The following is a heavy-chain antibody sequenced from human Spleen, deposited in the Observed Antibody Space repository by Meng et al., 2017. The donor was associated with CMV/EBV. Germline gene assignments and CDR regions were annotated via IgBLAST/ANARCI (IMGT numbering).Heavy chain of an antibody. CDR1: GFTFSSYA. Sequence: GESLKISCAASGFTFSSYAMSWVRQAPGKGLEWVSVIYSGGSSTYYADSVKGRFTISRDNSKNTLYLQMNSLRAEDTAVYYCAKGRRGITIFGVADFDYWGQGTLVTVSS. J-gene: IGHJ4*02. CDR3: AKGRRGITIFGVADFDY. D-gene: IGHD3-3*01. CDR2: IYSGGSST. V-gene: IGHV3-23*03.